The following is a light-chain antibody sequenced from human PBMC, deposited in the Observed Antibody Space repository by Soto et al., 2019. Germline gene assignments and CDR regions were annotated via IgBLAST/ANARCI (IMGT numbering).Light chain of an antibody. CDR3: QSYDSSLSVSGV. Sequence: QSVLTQPPSVSGAPGQRVTISCTGSSSNIGAGYDVHWYQQLPGTAPKLLIYGNSNRPSGAPDRFSGSKSGTSASLAITGLQAEDEADYYCQSYDSSLSVSGVFGGGTKVTVL. V-gene: IGLV1-40*01. CDR1: SSNIGAGYD. CDR2: GNS. J-gene: IGLJ2*01.